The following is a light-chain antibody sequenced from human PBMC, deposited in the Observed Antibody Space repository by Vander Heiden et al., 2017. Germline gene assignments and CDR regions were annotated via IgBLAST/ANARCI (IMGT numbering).Light chain of an antibody. J-gene: IGKJ2*01. CDR1: QDISNY. Sequence: EIQMTQSASSLSASVGDRVTITCQASQDISNYLNWYQQKPGKAPKLLIYDASNLETGVPSRFSGSGSGTDFTFTISSLQPEDIATYYCQQYDNLPPNTFGQGTKLEIK. V-gene: IGKV1-33*01. CDR2: DAS. CDR3: QQYDNLPPNT.